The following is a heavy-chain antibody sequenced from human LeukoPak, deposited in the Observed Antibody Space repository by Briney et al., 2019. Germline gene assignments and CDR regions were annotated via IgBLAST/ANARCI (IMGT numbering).Heavy chain of an antibody. D-gene: IGHD2-2*01. CDR2: ISAYNGNT. CDR3: ARVPSVGYQLLFTTYYGMDV. CDR1: GYTFTGYY. J-gene: IGHJ6*02. Sequence: ASVKVSCKASGYTFTGYYMHWVRQAPGQGLEWMGWISAYNGNTNYAQKLQGRVTMTTDTSTSTAYMELRSLRSDDTAVYYCARVPSVGYQLLFTTYYGMDVWGQGTTVTVSS. V-gene: IGHV1-18*04.